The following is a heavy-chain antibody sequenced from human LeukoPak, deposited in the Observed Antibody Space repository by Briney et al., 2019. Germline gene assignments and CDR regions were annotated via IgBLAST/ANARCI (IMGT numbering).Heavy chain of an antibody. J-gene: IGHJ5*02. CDR1: GGSISSYY. Sequence: PSETLSLTCTVSGGSISSYYWSWIRQSPGKGLEWIGYIYYSGSTNYNPSLKSRVTISVDTSKNQFSLKLSSVTAADTAVYYCARLQDGDYRRLGVNWFDPWGQGTLVTVSP. CDR2: IYYSGST. CDR3: ARLQDGDYRRLGVNWFDP. D-gene: IGHD4-17*01. V-gene: IGHV4-59*01.